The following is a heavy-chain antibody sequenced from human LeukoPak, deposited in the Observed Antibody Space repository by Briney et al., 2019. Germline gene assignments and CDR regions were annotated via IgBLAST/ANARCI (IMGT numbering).Heavy chain of an antibody. J-gene: IGHJ4*02. CDR1: GFTFTNHG. D-gene: IGHD3-10*01. CDR3: ARDDAWIRFGE. CDR2: ISPSGDIK. Sequence: GGSLRLFCAASGFTFTNHGMNWVRQAPGKGLEWVSGISPSGDIKYYADSVKGRFTISRDNSKNMLSLEVISLTADDTAVYYCARDDAWIRFGEWSQGTLVTVSS. V-gene: IGHV3-23*01.